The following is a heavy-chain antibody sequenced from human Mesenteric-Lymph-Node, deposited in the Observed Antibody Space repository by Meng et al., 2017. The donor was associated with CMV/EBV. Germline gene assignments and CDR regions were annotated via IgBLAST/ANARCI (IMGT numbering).Heavy chain of an antibody. CDR2: ISYDGSNK. D-gene: IGHD2-15*01. CDR1: GFSFSDYS. J-gene: IGHJ4*02. Sequence: GESLKISCATSGFSFSDYSMNWVRQAPGKGLEWVAVISYDGSNKYYADSVKGRFTISRDNSKNTLYLQINSLRAEDTAVYYCARDLLPIVWGQGTLVTVSS. V-gene: IGHV3-30*04. CDR3: ARDLLPIV.